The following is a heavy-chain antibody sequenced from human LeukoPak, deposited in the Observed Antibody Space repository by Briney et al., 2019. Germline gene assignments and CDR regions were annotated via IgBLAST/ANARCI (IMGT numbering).Heavy chain of an antibody. J-gene: IGHJ4*02. D-gene: IGHD3-9*01. V-gene: IGHV1-2*06. CDR3: ARDRDILTGSGYYFDY. CDR1: GYTFTGYY. CDR2: INPNSGGT. Sequence: ASVKVSCXASGYTFTGYYMHWVRQAPGQGLEWMGRINPNSGGTNYAQKFQGRVTMTRDTSISTAYMELSRLRSDDTAVYYCARDRDILTGSGYYFDYWGQGTLVTVSS.